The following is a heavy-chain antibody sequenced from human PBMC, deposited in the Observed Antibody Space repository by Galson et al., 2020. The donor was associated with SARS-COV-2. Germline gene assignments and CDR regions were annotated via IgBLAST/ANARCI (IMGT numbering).Heavy chain of an antibody. V-gene: IGHV4-39*07. D-gene: IGHD4-17*01. CDR2: IYYSGST. Sequence: SETLSLTCTVSGGSISSSSYYWGWIRQPPGKGLEWIGSIYYSGSTYYNPSLKSRVTISVDTSKNQFSLKLSSVTAADTAVYYCARAPLSSYGDYLYLDYWGQGTLVTVSS. CDR3: ARAPLSSYGDYLYLDY. CDR1: GGSISSSSYY. J-gene: IGHJ4*02.